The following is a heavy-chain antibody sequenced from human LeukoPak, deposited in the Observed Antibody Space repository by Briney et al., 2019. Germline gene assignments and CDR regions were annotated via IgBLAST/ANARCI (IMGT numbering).Heavy chain of an antibody. CDR3: ARDHALWSNCFDY. D-gene: IGHD2/OR15-2a*01. V-gene: IGHV1-18*01. CDR1: GYTFTNYG. J-gene: IGHJ4*02. Sequence: HGASVKVSCKASGYTFTNYGISWVRQAPGQGLEWMGWISGRNGNTNYSQRLQGRVTMTTDTSTSTAYMELRSLTSDDTAVYYCARDHALWSNCFDYWGQGTLVTVSS. CDR2: ISGRNGNT.